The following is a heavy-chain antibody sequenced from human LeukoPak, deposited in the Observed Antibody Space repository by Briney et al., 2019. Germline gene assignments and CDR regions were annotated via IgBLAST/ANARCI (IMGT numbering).Heavy chain of an antibody. CDR1: GGTFSSYA. D-gene: IGHD5-18*01. CDR2: IIPIFGTA. Sequence: SVKDSCKASGGTFSSYAISWVRQAPGQGLEWMGGIIPIFGTANYAQKFQGRVTITADESTSTAYMELRSLRSDDTAVYYCARSESRGYSYGVFDWFDPWGQGTLVTVSS. J-gene: IGHJ5*02. CDR3: ARSESRGYSYGVFDWFDP. V-gene: IGHV1-69*13.